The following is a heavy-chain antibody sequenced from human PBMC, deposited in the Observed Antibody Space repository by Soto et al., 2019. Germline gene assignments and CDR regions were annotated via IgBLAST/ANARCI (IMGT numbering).Heavy chain of an antibody. CDR3: AKGGYCSGGSCYGPADY. D-gene: IGHD2-15*01. J-gene: IGHJ4*02. CDR2: ISGSGGST. V-gene: IGHV3-23*01. CDR1: GFTFSSYA. Sequence: GGSLRPSCAASGFTFSSYAMSWVRQAPGKGLEWVSAISGSGGSTYYADSVKGRFTISRDNSKNTLYLQMNSLRAEDTAVYYCAKGGYCSGGSCYGPADYWGQGTLVTVSS.